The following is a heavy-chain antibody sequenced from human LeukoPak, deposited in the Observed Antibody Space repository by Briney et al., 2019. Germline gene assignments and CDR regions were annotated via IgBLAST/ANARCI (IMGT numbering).Heavy chain of an antibody. V-gene: IGHV3-64*01. CDR1: GFTFSDYA. J-gene: IGHJ6*02. CDR3: ARNDYFYYYGFDV. CDR2: ISGSGGST. Sequence: LSGGSLRLSCAASGFTFSDYAMHWVRQAPGKGLEFVSAISGSGGSTYYANSVKGRFIISRDNSKNTLYLQMGSLSAEDMAVYYCARNDYFYYYGFDVGGQGTTVTVSS.